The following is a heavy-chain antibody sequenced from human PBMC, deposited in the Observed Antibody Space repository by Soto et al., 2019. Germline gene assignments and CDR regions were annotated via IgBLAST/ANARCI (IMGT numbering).Heavy chain of an antibody. CDR1: GDSVSSNSAA. D-gene: IGHD3-3*01. J-gene: IGHJ4*02. V-gene: IGHV6-1*01. CDR3: AREESSVTIFGVVITYLDY. CDR2: TYYRSKWYN. Sequence: SRTLSLTCAISGDSVSSNSAAWNWIRQSPSRGLEWLGWTYYRSKWYNDYAVSVKSRITINPDTSKNQFSLQLNSVTPEDTAVYYCAREESSVTIFGVVITYLDYWGQGTLVTVPS.